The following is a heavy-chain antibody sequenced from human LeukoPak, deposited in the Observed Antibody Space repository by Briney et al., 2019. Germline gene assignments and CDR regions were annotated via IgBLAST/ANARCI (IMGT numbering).Heavy chain of an antibody. CDR2: ISSSSSYI. J-gene: IGHJ6*03. CDR3: ASIAADIVVVPADTDRYYYYYMDV. V-gene: IGHV3-21*01. D-gene: IGHD2-2*01. CDR1: GFTFSSYS. Sequence: PGRSLRLSCAASGFTFSSYSMNWVRQAPGKGLEWVSSISSSSSYIYYADSVKGRFTISRDNAKNSLYLQMNSLRAEDTAVYYCASIAADIVVVPADTDRYYYYYMDVWGKGTTVTVSS.